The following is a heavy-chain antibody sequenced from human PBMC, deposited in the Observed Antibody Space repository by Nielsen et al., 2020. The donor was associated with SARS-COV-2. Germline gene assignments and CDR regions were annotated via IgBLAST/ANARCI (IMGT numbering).Heavy chain of an antibody. D-gene: IGHD2-8*02. CDR3: ARDWGHLEGWCWFDP. J-gene: IGHJ5*02. Sequence: GGSLRLSCAASGFTFSNYALHWVRQAPGKGLEWVAIISYEGRTKYNADSVKGRFIISRHNSQNTLYLQMNSLRAEDTAVYYCARDWGHLEGWCWFDPWGQGTLVTVSS. CDR2: ISYEGRTK. V-gene: IGHV3-30*04. CDR1: GFTFSNYA.